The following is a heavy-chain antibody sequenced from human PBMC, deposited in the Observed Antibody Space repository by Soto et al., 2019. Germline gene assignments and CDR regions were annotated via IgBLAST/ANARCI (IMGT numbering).Heavy chain of an antibody. CDR2: IHSRGNT. Sequence: EVQLVETGGGLIQPGGSLRLSCAASGFTVSSNFMTWVRQAPGKGLECVSVIHSRGNTYYTDSVKGRFTISRDSSKNSLYLQMNSLRADGTAVYYCAGGPWLLDFWGQGTLVTVSS. CDR3: AGGPWLLDF. D-gene: IGHD2-15*01. J-gene: IGHJ4*02. V-gene: IGHV3-53*02. CDR1: GFTVSSNF.